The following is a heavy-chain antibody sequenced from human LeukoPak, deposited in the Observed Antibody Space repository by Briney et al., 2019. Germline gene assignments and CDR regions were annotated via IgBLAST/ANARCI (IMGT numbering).Heavy chain of an antibody. D-gene: IGHD3-10*01. J-gene: IGHJ4*02. CDR2: ISRTNTYI. CDR3: ARDPDYYGSGTYYNHYLDY. Sequence: GGSLRLSCVGSGFDFSYFGMNWVRQAPGKGLQWVSSISRTNTYIYYADSVRGRFTISRDNAKNSLYLQMNSLRAEDTAVYYCARDPDYYGSGTYYNHYLDYWGQGTLVTVSS. V-gene: IGHV3-21*01. CDR1: GFDFSYFG.